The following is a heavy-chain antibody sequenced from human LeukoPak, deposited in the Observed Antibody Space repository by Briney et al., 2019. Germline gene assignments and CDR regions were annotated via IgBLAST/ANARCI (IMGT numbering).Heavy chain of an antibody. CDR3: ARVGGLEWERGWFDP. V-gene: IGHV1-2*02. CDR1: GYTFTGYY. Sequence: ASVKVSCKASGYTFTGYYMHWVRQAPGQGLEWMGWINPNSGGTNYAQKFQGRVTMTRDTSISTAYMELSRLRSDDAAVYYCARVGGLEWERGWFDPWGQGTLVTVSS. D-gene: IGHD3-3*01. J-gene: IGHJ5*02. CDR2: INPNSGGT.